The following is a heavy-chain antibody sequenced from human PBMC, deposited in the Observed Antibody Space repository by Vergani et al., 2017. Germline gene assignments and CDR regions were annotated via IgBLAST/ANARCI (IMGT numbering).Heavy chain of an antibody. J-gene: IGHJ6*03. Sequence: QVQLQESGPGVVKPSQTLTLTCAVSGGSISSGDHCWTWIRQRPGKGLEWIGYIFYSGTTYDNPSLRSRLTISVGTSQNQFSLKLRSVTAADTAVYYCARVDTXVPATSHFYYMDVWGKGTTVVVSS. CDR3: ARVDTXVPATSHFYYMDV. V-gene: IGHV4-31*11. CDR1: GGSISSGDHC. CDR2: IFYSGTT. D-gene: IGHD6-25*01.